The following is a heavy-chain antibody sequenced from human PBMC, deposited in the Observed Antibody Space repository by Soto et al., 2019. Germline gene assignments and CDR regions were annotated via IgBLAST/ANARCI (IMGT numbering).Heavy chain of an antibody. CDR3: ARGGDLHLGELFNF. CDR2: MNPINGNT. D-gene: IGHD3-16*01. J-gene: IGHJ4*02. CDR1: GYTFTCYG. V-gene: IGHV1-8*01. Sequence: QVQRIQSGAELREPVASVKVSCTASGYTFTCYGIHWVRQATGQGLDGMGWMNPINGNTGFAQKFQGRLTMTRNTSVNTPYMELRGLTSEITSVYDYARGGDLHLGELFNFWGQGALVNDS.